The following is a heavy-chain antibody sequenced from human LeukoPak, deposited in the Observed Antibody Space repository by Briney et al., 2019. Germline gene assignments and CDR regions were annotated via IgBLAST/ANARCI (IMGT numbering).Heavy chain of an antibody. CDR1: GITFSSYG. CDR2: IWYDGSNK. D-gene: IGHD3-10*01. J-gene: IGHJ6*02. Sequence: PGGSLRLSCAASGITFSSYGMHWVRQAPGKGLEWVALIWYDGSNKYYADSVKGRSTISRDKSKNLLNLQTNSLRAEDTAVYYCARDYGSGMDVWGQGTTVTVSS. V-gene: IGHV3-33*01. CDR3: ARDYGSGMDV.